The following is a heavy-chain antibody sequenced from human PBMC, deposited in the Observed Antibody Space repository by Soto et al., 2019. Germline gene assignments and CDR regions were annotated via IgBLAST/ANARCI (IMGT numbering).Heavy chain of an antibody. V-gene: IGHV4-31*03. CDR1: GGSISSGGYY. J-gene: IGHJ4*02. CDR2: IYYSGST. D-gene: IGHD3-10*01. Sequence: QVQLQESGPGLVKPSQTLSLTCTVSGGSISSGGYYWSWIRQHPGKGLEWIGYIYYSGSTHYNPSLQSRVTRAVGTAKIQFSLKLSSVTAADTAVYYCALGVAGVASDYWGQGTLVTVSS. CDR3: ALGVAGVASDY.